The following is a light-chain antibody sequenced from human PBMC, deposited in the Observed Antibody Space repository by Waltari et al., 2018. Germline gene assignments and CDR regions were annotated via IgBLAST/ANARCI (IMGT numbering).Light chain of an antibody. V-gene: IGLV2-23*01. CDR1: NSDVGGYNL. J-gene: IGLJ1*01. Sequence: QSALTQPASVSGSPGQSITIPCTGTNSDVGGYNLVSWYQHHPGKAPKLMIYEAIKRPSGVSKRFSGFKSGHTASLTISGLQAEDEADYYCCSYAGSRTYVFGTGTKVTVL. CDR2: EAI. CDR3: CSYAGSRTYV.